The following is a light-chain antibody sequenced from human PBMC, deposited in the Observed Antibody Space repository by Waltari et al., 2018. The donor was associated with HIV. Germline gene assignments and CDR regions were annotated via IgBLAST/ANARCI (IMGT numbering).Light chain of an antibody. CDR3: LLYVGGSYL. V-gene: IGLV7-43*01. CDR2: GGG. J-gene: IGLJ2*01. CDR1: FGTVSPSCY. Sequence: QTVVTQESSLTVSPGGTVTLTCGLTFGTVSPSCYPNWLQQKPGLPPTAVIYGGGTKHRWTPARYAGSIVGDKAALTLTAVQAEDEAIYFCLLYVGGSYLFGGGTLVTVL.